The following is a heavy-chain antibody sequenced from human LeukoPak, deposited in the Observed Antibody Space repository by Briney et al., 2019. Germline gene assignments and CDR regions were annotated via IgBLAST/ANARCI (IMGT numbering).Heavy chain of an antibody. Sequence: SETLSLTCTVSGGSISSYYWSWIRQPPGKGLEWIGYIYYSGGTNYNPSLKSRVTISVDTSKNQFSLKLSSVTAADTAVYYCARHQVDYGDYVNAFDIWGQGTMVTVSS. J-gene: IGHJ3*02. CDR1: GGSISSYY. V-gene: IGHV4-59*08. D-gene: IGHD4-17*01. CDR3: ARHQVDYGDYVNAFDI. CDR2: IYYSGGT.